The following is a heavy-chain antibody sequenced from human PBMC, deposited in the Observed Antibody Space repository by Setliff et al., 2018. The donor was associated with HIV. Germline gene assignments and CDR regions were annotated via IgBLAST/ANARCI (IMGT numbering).Heavy chain of an antibody. CDR3: CRSMTTVLEDAFDI. Sequence: LSLTCAMYGDSFGDFYWNWIRQAPGKGLEWIVELNDRGHINYNPSLKSRVSISADMSKNHFSLNLSSVTAADTAVYYCCRSMTTVLEDAFDIWGQGAMVTVSS. D-gene: IGHD4-17*01. V-gene: IGHV4-34*03. J-gene: IGHJ3*02. CDR1: GDSFGDFY. CDR2: LNDRGHI.